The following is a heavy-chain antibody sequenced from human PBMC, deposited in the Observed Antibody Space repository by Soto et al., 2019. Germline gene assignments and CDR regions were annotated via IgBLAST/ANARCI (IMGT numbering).Heavy chain of an antibody. CDR3: ARGGVGATSGIFDY. J-gene: IGHJ4*02. D-gene: IGHD1-26*01. Sequence: SVKVSCKASGGTFSSYAISWVRQAPGQGLEWMGGIIPIFGTANYAQKFQGRVTITADESTSTAYMELSSLRSEDTAVYYCARGGVGATSGIFDYWGQGTLVTVSS. V-gene: IGHV1-69*13. CDR2: IIPIFGTA. CDR1: GGTFSSYA.